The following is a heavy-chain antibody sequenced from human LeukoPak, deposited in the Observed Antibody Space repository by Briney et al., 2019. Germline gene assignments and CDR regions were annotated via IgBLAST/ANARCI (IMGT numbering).Heavy chain of an antibody. CDR1: GGSISSYY. CDR2: IYYSGST. J-gene: IGHJ4*02. Sequence: KSSETLSLTCTVSGGSISSYYWSWIRQPPGKGLEWIGYIYYSGSTNYNPSLKSRVTISVDTSKNQFSLKLSSVTAADTAVYYCAADSSGWLGGYWGQGTLVTVSS. V-gene: IGHV4-59*01. D-gene: IGHD6-19*01. CDR3: AADSSGWLGGY.